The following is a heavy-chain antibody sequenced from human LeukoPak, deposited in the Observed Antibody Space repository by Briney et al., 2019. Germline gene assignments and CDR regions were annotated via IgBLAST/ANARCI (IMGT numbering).Heavy chain of an antibody. J-gene: IGHJ3*02. V-gene: IGHV1-2*02. D-gene: IGHD2-15*01. CDR2: INPNSGGT. CDR1: GYTFTCYY. Sequence: GASVKVSFKASGYTFTCYYMHWVRQAPGQGLEWMGWINPNSGGTNYAQKFQGRVTMTRDTSISTAYMELRRLRSDDTAVYYCARAGKCSGGSCYPGEDAFDIWGQGTMVTVSS. CDR3: ARAGKCSGGSCYPGEDAFDI.